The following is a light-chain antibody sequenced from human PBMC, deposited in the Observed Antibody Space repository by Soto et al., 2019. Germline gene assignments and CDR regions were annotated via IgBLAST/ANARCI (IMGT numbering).Light chain of an antibody. V-gene: IGLV7-43*01. Sequence: QAVVTQEPPPNLSPRRAVTPTWASRTWAVTSGYYSNWFQQKPGQAPRALVYSTSNKNSWTPARFSGSLLGGKAALTLAGVQPEDEAEYYCLLYYGGAVVFGGGTKLTVL. CDR1: TWAVTSGYY. J-gene: IGLJ2*01. CDR3: LLYYGGAVV. CDR2: STS.